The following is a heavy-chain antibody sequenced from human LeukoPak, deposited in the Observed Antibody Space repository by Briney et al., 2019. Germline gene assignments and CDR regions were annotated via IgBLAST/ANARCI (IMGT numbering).Heavy chain of an antibody. V-gene: IGHV3-74*01. D-gene: IGHD6-6*01. Sequence: GGSLRLSCAASGFSISNYWMHWVRQAPGKGLVWVSRINTDGSSTTYADSVKGRFTISRDNAKNTLYLQMNSLSAEDTAVYYCARGYSSSYRIDYWGQGTLVTVSS. CDR1: GFSISNYW. J-gene: IGHJ4*02. CDR3: ARGYSSSYRIDY. CDR2: INTDGSST.